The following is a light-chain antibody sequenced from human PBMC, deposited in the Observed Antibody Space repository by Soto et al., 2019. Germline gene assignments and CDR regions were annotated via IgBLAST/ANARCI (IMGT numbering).Light chain of an antibody. CDR1: QAISGW. V-gene: IGKV1-12*01. CDR3: QQANSFPFT. Sequence: DIQMTQSPSSVSASVGDRVTSTCRASQAISGWLAWYQQKPGKAPNLLIYAASHLHSGVPSRFSGSGSWTDFTLTISSLQPEDFETDYCQQANSFPFTFGPGTKVDI. CDR2: AAS. J-gene: IGKJ3*01.